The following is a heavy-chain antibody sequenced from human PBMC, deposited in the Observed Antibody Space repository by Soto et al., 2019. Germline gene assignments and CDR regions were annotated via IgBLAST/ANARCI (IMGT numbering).Heavy chain of an antibody. D-gene: IGHD6-13*01. Sequence: EVQLLESGGGLIQHGGSLRLSCSASGFTFSSYAMSWVRQAPGKGLERVSVISGSGGSTYYADSVKGRFTISRDNSKNTLYLQMNSLRAEDTAVYYCAKRPAGTSFDYWGQGTLVTVSS. CDR1: GFTFSSYA. J-gene: IGHJ4*02. CDR2: ISGSGGST. CDR3: AKRPAGTSFDY. V-gene: IGHV3-23*01.